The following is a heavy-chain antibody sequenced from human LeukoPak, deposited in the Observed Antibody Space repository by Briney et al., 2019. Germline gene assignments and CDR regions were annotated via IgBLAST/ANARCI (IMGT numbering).Heavy chain of an antibody. CDR1: GYTFTGYY. CDR3: AREGKLESEGGFDP. D-gene: IGHD1-1*01. Sequence: ASVKVSCKASGYTFTGYYMHWVRQAPGQGLEWMGRINPNSGGTNYALKFQGRVTMTRDTSISTAYMELSRLRSDDTAVYYCAREGKLESEGGFDPWGQGTLVTVSS. CDR2: INPNSGGT. V-gene: IGHV1-2*06. J-gene: IGHJ5*02.